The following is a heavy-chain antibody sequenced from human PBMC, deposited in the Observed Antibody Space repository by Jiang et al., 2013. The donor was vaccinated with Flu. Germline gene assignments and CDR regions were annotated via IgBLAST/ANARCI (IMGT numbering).Heavy chain of an antibody. CDR2: IYYSGST. D-gene: IGHD3-10*01. CDR3: ARRRPLGGRYYQRRWYFDL. J-gene: IGHJ2*01. V-gene: IGHV4-59*08. CDR1: GGSISSYY. Sequence: LLKPSETLSLTCTVSGGSISSYYWSWIRQPPGKGLEWIGYIYYSGSTNYNPSLKSRVTISVDTSKNQFSLKLSSVTAADTAVYYCARRRPLGGRYYQRRWYFDLWGRGTLVTVSS.